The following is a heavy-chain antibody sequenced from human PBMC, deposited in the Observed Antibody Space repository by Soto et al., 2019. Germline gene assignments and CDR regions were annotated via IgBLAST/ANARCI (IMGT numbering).Heavy chain of an antibody. J-gene: IGHJ5*02. V-gene: IGHV1-2*02. CDR3: ARSGIVVVPAAMLVGDWFDP. CDR1: GYTFTGYY. CDR2: INPNSGGT. Sequence: ASVKVSCKASGYTFTGYYMHWVRQAPGQGLEWLGWINPNSGGTNYAQKFQGRVTMTRDTSISTAYMELSRLRSDDTAVYYCARSGIVVVPAAMLVGDWFDPWGQGTLVTVS. D-gene: IGHD2-2*01.